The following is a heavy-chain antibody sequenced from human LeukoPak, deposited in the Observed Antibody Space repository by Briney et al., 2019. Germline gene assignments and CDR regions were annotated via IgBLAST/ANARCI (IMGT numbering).Heavy chain of an antibody. D-gene: IGHD1-26*01. CDR3: ARTPSPIVGATHFDY. CDR2: IYHSGST. Sequence: SQTLSLTCTVSGGSISSGGYYWGWLRQPRGRGLEWLGYIYHSGSTYYNPSLKSRVTISVDRSKHQFSLKLSSVTAADTAVYYCARTPSPIVGATHFDYWGQGTLVTVSS. J-gene: IGHJ4*02. CDR1: GGSISSGGYY. V-gene: IGHV4-30-2*01.